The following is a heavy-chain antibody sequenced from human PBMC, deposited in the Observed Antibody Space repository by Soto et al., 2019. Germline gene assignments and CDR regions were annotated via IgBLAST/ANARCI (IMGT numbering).Heavy chain of an antibody. V-gene: IGHV6-1*01. CDR2: TYYRSKWYN. Sequence: SQTLSLTCAISGDSVSSNSAAWNWIRQSPSRGLEWLGRTYYRSKWYNDYAVSVKSRITINPDTSKNQFSLQLNSVTPEDTAVYYCARDRPADGSGSYRHYGMDFWGQGTTVTVSS. J-gene: IGHJ6*02. CDR3: ARDRPADGSGSYRHYGMDF. D-gene: IGHD3-10*01. CDR1: GDSVSSNSAA.